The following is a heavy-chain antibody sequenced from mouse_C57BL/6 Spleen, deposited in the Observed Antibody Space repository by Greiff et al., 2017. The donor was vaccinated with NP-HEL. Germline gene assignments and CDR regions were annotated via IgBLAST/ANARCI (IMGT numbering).Heavy chain of an antibody. V-gene: IGHV10-1*01. J-gene: IGHJ3*01. CDR2: IRSKSNNYAT. Sequence: EVQLVESGGGLVQPKGSLKLSCAASGFSFTTYAMNWVRQAPGQGLEWVARIRSKSNNYATYYADSVKDRFTISRDDSESMLYMQMNNLRTEDTAMYYGVRQGRYDGYYVGWYAYWGQGTLVTVSA. CDR3: VRQGRYDGYYVGWYAY. CDR1: GFSFTTYA. D-gene: IGHD2-3*01.